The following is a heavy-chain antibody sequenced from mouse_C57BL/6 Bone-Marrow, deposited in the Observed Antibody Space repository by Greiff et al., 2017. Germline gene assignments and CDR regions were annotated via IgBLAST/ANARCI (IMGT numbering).Heavy chain of an antibody. CDR3: SRDTAQVYFDY. CDR1: GYTFTSYW. D-gene: IGHD3-2*02. V-gene: IGHV1-69*01. CDR2: IDPSDSYT. Sequence: VQLQQPGAELVMPGASVKLSCKASGYTFTSYWMHWVKQRPGQGLEWIGEIDPSDSYTNYNQKFKGKSTLTVDKSSSTAYMQLSSLTSEDSAVYYCSRDTAQVYFDYWGQGTTLTVSS. J-gene: IGHJ2*01.